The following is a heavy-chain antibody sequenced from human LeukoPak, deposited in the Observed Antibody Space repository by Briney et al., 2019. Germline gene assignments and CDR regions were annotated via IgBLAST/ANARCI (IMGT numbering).Heavy chain of an antibody. CDR2: ISSSSSYI. Sequence: GGSLRLSCAASGFTFSSYALHWVRQAPGKGLEWVSSISSSSSYIYYADSVKGRFTISRDNAKNSLYLQMNSLRAEDTAVYYCARAGSPYGSGSYLSLWGQGTLVTVSS. CDR1: GFTFSSYA. J-gene: IGHJ4*02. D-gene: IGHD3-10*01. V-gene: IGHV3-21*01. CDR3: ARAGSPYGSGSYLSL.